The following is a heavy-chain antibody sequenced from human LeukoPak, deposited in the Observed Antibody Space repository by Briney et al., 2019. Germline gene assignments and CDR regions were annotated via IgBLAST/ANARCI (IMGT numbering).Heavy chain of an antibody. D-gene: IGHD2-2*01. V-gene: IGHV3-30*18. Sequence: PGGSLRPSCAAAGSTFSNYGMHWVRQAEGKGLEWVAVISYDGNNKYYADSVKGRFTISRDKSKNTVYLQMSSLRADDTAVYYCAKDIGVRTVLGYCSSTSCSIDYWGQGALVTVSS. CDR3: AKDIGVRTVLGYCSSTSCSIDY. CDR2: ISYDGNNK. CDR1: GSTFSNYG. J-gene: IGHJ4*02.